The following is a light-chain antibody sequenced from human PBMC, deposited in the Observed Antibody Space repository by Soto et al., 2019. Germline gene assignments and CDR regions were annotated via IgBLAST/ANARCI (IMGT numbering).Light chain of an antibody. CDR1: RSDIGAYNF. J-gene: IGLJ2*01. Sequence: QSALTQPASVSGSPGQSITISCTGTRSDIGAYNFVSWYQQHKGEVPKLLLYDVNVRPSGVSKRFSDSKSGNTASLTISGLQAEDEADYYCTSWTSSTTMIFGGGTQLTVL. CDR2: DVN. CDR3: TSWTSSTTMI. V-gene: IGLV2-14*03.